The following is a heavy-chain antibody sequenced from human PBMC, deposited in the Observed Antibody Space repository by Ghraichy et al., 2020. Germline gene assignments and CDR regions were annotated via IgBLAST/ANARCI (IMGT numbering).Heavy chain of an antibody. CDR1: GGSISTSSYY. J-gene: IGHJ6*02. CDR3: ASGENQYYYGMDV. Sequence: SQTLSLTCTVSGGSISTSSYYWGWIRQPPGKGLEWIGSIYYSGSTYYNPSLKSRVTISVDTSKNQFSLKLSSVTAADTAVYYWASGENQYYYGMDVWGQGTTVTVSS. CDR2: IYYSGST. D-gene: IGHD7-27*01. V-gene: IGHV4-39*01.